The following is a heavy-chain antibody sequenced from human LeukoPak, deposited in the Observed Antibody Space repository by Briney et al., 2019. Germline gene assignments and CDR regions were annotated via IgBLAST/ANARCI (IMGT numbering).Heavy chain of an antibody. D-gene: IGHD3-22*01. CDR1: GFTFSSYG. V-gene: IGHV3-15*01. CDR3: TTDYYDSVGYSSYY. J-gene: IGHJ4*02. CDR2: IKSETYGGTT. Sequence: GGSLRLSCAASGFTFSSYGMHWVRQAPGRGLEWVGRIKSETYGGTTDYAAPVSGRFTISRDDSKNTLYLQMNGLKAEDTAVYYCTTDYYDSVGYSSYYWGQGTLVTVSS.